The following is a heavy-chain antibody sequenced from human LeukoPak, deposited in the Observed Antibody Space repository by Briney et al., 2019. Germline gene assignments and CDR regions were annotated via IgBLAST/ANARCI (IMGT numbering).Heavy chain of an antibody. D-gene: IGHD3-16*01. J-gene: IGHJ4*02. Sequence: GRSLRLSCAASGFTFNSYALYWVRQAPGKGLEWVALISYDGSKKDYADSVKGRFTISRDNPKNKLYLQMDSLRAEDTAMYYCARVGAMASDPYYFDYWGQGTLVTVSS. CDR3: ARVGAMASDPYYFDY. CDR1: GFTFNSYA. V-gene: IGHV3-30-3*01. CDR2: ISYDGSKK.